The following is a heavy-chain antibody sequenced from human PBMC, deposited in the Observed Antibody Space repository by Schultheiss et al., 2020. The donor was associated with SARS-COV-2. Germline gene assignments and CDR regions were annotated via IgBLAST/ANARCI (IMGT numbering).Heavy chain of an antibody. J-gene: IGHJ4*02. CDR2: ISAYNGNT. CDR1: GGTFSSYA. Sequence: ASVKVSCKASGGTFSSYAISWVRQAPGQGLEWMGWISAYNGNTNYAQKLQGRVTMTTDTSTSTAYMELRSLRSDDTAVYYCARDPDNWGFDYWGQGALVTVSS. CDR3: ARDPDNWGFDY. V-gene: IGHV1-18*01. D-gene: IGHD7-27*01.